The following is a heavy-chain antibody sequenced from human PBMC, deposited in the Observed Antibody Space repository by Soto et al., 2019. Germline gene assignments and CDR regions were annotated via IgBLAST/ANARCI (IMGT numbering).Heavy chain of an antibody. Sequence: QVQLVQSGAEVKKPGASVKVSCKASGYTFSSYDINWVRQAPGQGLEWMGWMNTDTGNTGYAQKFQGRVTMTRDTSITTAYMELSGLRSEDTAVYYCAREKYSSSWTFDYLGQGSLVTVSS. CDR1: GYTFSSYD. J-gene: IGHJ4*02. CDR2: MNTDTGNT. CDR3: AREKYSSSWTFDY. D-gene: IGHD6-6*01. V-gene: IGHV1-8*01.